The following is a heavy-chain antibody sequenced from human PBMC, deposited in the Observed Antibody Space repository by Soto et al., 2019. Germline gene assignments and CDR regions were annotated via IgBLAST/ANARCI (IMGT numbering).Heavy chain of an antibody. Sequence: SETLSLTCAVSGGSISSGGYYWSWIRRHPGKGLEWIGYIYYSGSTYYNPSLKSRVTISVDTSKNQFSLKLSSVTAADTAVYYCARDLRSGGKDYWGQGTLVTVSS. CDR3: ARDLRSGGKDY. D-gene: IGHD3-10*01. CDR1: GGSISSGGYY. J-gene: IGHJ4*02. CDR2: IYYSGST. V-gene: IGHV4-31*11.